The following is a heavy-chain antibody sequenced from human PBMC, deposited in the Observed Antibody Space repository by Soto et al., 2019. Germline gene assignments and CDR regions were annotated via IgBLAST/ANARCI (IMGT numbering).Heavy chain of an antibody. J-gene: IGHJ4*02. Sequence: SETLSLTCTVSGSSINSSGYYWGWIRQPPGKGLEWIGSMFYGVSTYYNPSLKSRVTVSVDTSKNQFSLNLRSVTTADTAVYYCARLPSRHLVDYWGQGTQVTVSS. CDR2: MFYGVST. V-gene: IGHV4-39*01. CDR3: ARLPSRHLVDY. D-gene: IGHD3-3*02. CDR1: GSSINSSGYY.